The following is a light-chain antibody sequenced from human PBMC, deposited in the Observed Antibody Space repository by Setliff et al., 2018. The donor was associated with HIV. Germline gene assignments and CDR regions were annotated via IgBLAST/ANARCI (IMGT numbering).Light chain of an antibody. J-gene: IGLJ1*01. CDR1: SSDVGGYNY. CDR2: DVG. V-gene: IGLV2-14*03. CDR3: SSYTSSTPLYV. Sequence: QSALTQPASVSGSPGQSITISCTGTSSDVGGYNYVSWYQQHPGKAPKLMIYDVGKRPSGVSNRFSGSKSGNTASLTISGLQADDEADYYCSSYTSSTPLYVFGTGTKGTVL.